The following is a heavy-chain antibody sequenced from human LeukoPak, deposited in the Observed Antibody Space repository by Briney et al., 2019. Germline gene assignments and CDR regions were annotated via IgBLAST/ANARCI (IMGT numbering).Heavy chain of an antibody. D-gene: IGHD4-11*01. CDR1: GYTFTSYG. V-gene: IGHV1-18*01. Sequence: ASVKVSCKASGYTFTSYGISWVRQAPGQGLEWMGWISAYNGNTNYAQKLQGRVTMTTDTSTSTAYMELGSLRSDDTAVYYCARDPATVTTKYYYYGMDVWGQGTTVTVSS. CDR2: ISAYNGNT. J-gene: IGHJ6*02. CDR3: ARDPATVTTKYYYYGMDV.